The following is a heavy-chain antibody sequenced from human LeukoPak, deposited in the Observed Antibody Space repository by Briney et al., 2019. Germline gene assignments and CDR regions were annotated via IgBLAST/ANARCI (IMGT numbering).Heavy chain of an antibody. CDR3: ARTSRHFYGSGSNLTPWPADMDV. CDR1: GGSINSYY. CDR2: IYYSGST. J-gene: IGHJ6*02. V-gene: IGHV4-59*01. Sequence: SETLSLTCTVSGGSINSYYWTWIRQPPGKGLEWIGYIYYSGSTHYNPSLNSRVTKSMDTSKNHFSLKLSSVTAADTAIYYCARTSRHFYGSGSNLTPWPADMDVWGQGTKVTVSS. D-gene: IGHD3-10*01.